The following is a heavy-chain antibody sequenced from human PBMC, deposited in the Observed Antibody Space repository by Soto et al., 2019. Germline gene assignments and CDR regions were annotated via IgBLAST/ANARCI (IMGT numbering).Heavy chain of an antibody. V-gene: IGHV5-51*01. J-gene: IGHJ4*02. CDR2: VYPDDSET. CDR1: GYNFNVHW. D-gene: IGHD5-12*01. CDR3: ASAQYGGASHFNQIDY. Sequence: EVQLVQSGAEVRKPGESLEISCKASGYNFNVHWINWVRQMPGKGLEWMGSVYPDDSETRLSPSFRGQISISVDKSITTAYLRWISLTTSDTAIYYCASAQYGGASHFNQIDYWGQGTLVTVSS.